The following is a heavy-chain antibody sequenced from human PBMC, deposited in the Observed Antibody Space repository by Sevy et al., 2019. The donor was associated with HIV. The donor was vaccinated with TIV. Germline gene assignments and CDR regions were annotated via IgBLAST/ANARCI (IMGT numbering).Heavy chain of an antibody. CDR3: ARGVGNIAARPAVGPFDY. J-gene: IGHJ4*02. V-gene: IGHV3-21*01. CDR2: ISSSSSYI. D-gene: IGHD6-6*01. Sequence: GGSLRLSCAASGFTFSSYSMNWVRQAPGKGLEWVSSISSSSSYIYYADSVKGRFTISRDNAKNSLYLQMNSLRAEDTAVYYCARGVGNIAARPAVGPFDYWGQGTLVTVSS. CDR1: GFTFSSYS.